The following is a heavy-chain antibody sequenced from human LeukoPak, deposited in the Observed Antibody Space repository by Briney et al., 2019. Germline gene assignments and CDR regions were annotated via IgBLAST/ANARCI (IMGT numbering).Heavy chain of an antibody. CDR1: GYTFTGYY. V-gene: IGHV1-2*02. J-gene: IGHJ4*02. D-gene: IGHD3-10*01. CDR3: ARDTDDLLWFGENNSGGEYYFDY. Sequence: ASVKVSCKASGYTFTGYYMHWVRQAPGQGLEWMGWINPNSGGTNYAQKFQGRVTMTRDTSISTAYMELSRLRSDDTAVYYCARDTDDLLWFGENNSGGEYYFDYWGQGTLVTVSS. CDR2: INPNSGGT.